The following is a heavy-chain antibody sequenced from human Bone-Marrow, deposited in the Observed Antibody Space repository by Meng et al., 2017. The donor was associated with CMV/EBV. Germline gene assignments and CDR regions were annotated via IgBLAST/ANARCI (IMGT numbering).Heavy chain of an antibody. CDR2: FNSDVSST. CDR3: SSYSVDTLLGSYCYFDL. D-gene: IGHD2-15*01. CDR1: VTFSRYC. V-gene: IGHV3-74*01. Sequence: VTFSRYCMHCVRQAPGKALVWVLRFNSDVSSTSYADSVQGRFTISRDNAKNTLYVQMISLSADDTAVYYCSSYSVDTLLGSYCYFDLWGRGTLVTVSS. J-gene: IGHJ2*01.